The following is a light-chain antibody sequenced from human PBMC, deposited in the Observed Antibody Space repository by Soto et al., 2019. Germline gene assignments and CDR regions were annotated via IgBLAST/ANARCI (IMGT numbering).Light chain of an antibody. CDR3: QHYNSYSEA. CDR1: QAISSW. Sequence: DIQMTQSPSTLSGSVGDRVTITCRASQAISSWLAWYQQKPGKAPKLLIYKASTLRSGVPSRFSGSGSGTEVTVTISSLQPDDFATDYCQHYNSYSEAFGQGTKVELK. V-gene: IGKV1-5*03. CDR2: KAS. J-gene: IGKJ1*01.